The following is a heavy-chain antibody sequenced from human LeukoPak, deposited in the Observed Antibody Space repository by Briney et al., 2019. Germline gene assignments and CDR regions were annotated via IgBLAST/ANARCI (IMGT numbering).Heavy chain of an antibody. J-gene: IGHJ3*02. Sequence: PGGSLRLSCAASGFTFSSYSMNWVRQAPGKGLEWVSYISSSSSTIYYADSVKGRFTISRDNAKNSLYLQMNSLRAEDTAVYYCARGGGVGSADAFDIWGQGTMVTVSS. D-gene: IGHD2-8*01. CDR1: GFTFSSYS. V-gene: IGHV3-48*01. CDR2: ISSSSSTI. CDR3: ARGGGVGSADAFDI.